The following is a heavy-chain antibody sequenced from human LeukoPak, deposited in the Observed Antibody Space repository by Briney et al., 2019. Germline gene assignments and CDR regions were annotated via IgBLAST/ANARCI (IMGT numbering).Heavy chain of an antibody. J-gene: IGHJ6*02. CDR2: IWYDGSNK. V-gene: IGHV3-33*08. CDR3: ARVSIGYSSSWYVHYYYGMDV. Sequence: GGSLRLSCAASGFMFRSYAMHWVRQAPGKGLEWVAVIWYDGSNKYYADSVKGRFTISRDNSKNTLYLQMNSLRAEDTAVYYCARVSIGYSSSWYVHYYYGMDVWGQGTTVTVS. D-gene: IGHD6-13*01. CDR1: GFMFRSYA.